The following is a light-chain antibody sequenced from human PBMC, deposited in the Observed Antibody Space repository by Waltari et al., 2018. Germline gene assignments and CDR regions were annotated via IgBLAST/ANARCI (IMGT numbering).Light chain of an antibody. CDR3: QQLLT. CDR2: DAS. Sequence: RVTITGQASQDISNYLNWYQQKPGKAPKLLIYDASNLETGVPSRFSGSGSGTDFTFTISSLQPEDIATYYCQQLLTFGGGTKVEIK. J-gene: IGKJ4*01. CDR1: QDISNY. V-gene: IGKV1-33*01.